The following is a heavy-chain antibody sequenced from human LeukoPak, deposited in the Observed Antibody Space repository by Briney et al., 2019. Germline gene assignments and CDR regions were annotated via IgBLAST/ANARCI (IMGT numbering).Heavy chain of an antibody. Sequence: GASVKVSCKASGYTFTSYAMHWVRQAPGQRLEWMGWINAGNGNTKYSQKFQGRVTITRDTSASTAYMELSSLRSEDTAVYYCARMGGYSYGPRVEYSQHWGQGTLVTVSS. CDR2: INAGNGNT. CDR1: GYTFTSYA. CDR3: ARMGGYSYGPRVEYSQH. D-gene: IGHD5-18*01. V-gene: IGHV1-3*01. J-gene: IGHJ1*01.